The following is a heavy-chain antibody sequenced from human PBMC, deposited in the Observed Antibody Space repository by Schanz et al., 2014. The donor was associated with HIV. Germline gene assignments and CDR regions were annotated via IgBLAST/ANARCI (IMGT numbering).Heavy chain of an antibody. CDR3: AKDRNYYDSRYRGKGNYYYYYGMDV. CDR1: GFSFSRYA. D-gene: IGHD3-22*01. CDR2: ISYDGSRK. J-gene: IGHJ6*02. Sequence: VQLLESGGGLVQPGGSLRLSCAASGFSFSRYAMNWVRQAPGKGLEWVAVISYDGSRKHFADSVKGRFTISRDNSKNTLYLQMKSLRAEDTAVYYCAKDRNYYDSRYRGKGNYYYYYGMDVWGQGTTVTVSS. V-gene: IGHV3-30*18.